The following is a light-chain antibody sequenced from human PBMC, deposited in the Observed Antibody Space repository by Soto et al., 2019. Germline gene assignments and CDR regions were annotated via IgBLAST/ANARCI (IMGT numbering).Light chain of an antibody. J-gene: IGKJ4*01. CDR2: GAS. CDR3: KQYNNWPLT. Sequence: EIVMTQSPATLSVSPGERPTLSCRASQSVSSNLAWYQQKPGQAPRLLIYGASTRATGIPARFSGSGSGTEFTLTISSLQSEDFAVYYCKQYNNWPLTFGGGTKVEIK. CDR1: QSVSSN. V-gene: IGKV3-15*01.